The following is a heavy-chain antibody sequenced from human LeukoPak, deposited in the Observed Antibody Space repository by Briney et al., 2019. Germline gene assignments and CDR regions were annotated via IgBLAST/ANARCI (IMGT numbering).Heavy chain of an antibody. D-gene: IGHD3-22*01. J-gene: IGHJ3*02. Sequence: GGSLRLSCAASGFTFSSCAMSWVRQAPGKGLEWVSAMSGSGGSTYYADSVKGRFTISRDNSKNTLYLQMNSLRAEDTAVYYCAQVDYYDSSGYYSMGAFDIWGQGTMVTVSS. CDR2: MSGSGGST. CDR3: AQVDYYDSSGYYSMGAFDI. CDR1: GFTFSSCA. V-gene: IGHV3-23*01.